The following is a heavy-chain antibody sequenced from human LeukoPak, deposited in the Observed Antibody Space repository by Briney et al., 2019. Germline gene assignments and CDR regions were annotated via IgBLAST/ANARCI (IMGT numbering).Heavy chain of an antibody. V-gene: IGHV1-2*06. CDR2: INPNSGGT. CDR1: GYTFTGYY. J-gene: IGHJ4*02. CDR3: ARVSGLQPPY. Sequence: GASVKVSCKXSGYTFTGYYMHWVRQAPGQGLEWMGRINPNSGGTNYAQKFQGRVTTTRDTSISTAYMGLSRLRSDDTAVYYCARVSGLQPPYWGQGTLVTVSS. D-gene: IGHD3-10*01.